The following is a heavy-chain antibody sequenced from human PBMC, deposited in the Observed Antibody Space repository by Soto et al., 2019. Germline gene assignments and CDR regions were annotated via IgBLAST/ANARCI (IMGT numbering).Heavy chain of an antibody. J-gene: IGHJ4*01. CDR1: GFTFSSYT. V-gene: IGHV3-64*01. CDR2: ITGNGGST. CDR3: ARGYCSSTSCYRYFDF. Sequence: GGSLRLSCAASGFTFSSYTMHWVRQAPGKGLEYVSAITGNGGSTYYANSVKGRFTISRDNSKNTLYLQMGSLRAADVAVYYFARGYCSSTSCYRYFDFWGQGTLVTVSS. D-gene: IGHD2-2*01.